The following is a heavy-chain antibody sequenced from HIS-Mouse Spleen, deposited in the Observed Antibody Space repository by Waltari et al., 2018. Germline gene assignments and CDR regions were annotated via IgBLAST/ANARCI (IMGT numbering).Heavy chain of an antibody. Sequence: QLQLQESGPGLVKPSETLSLTCTASGGSISSTSYYWGWSRQPPGKGLEWIGSIYYSVSTYYNPSLKSRVTISVDTSKNQFSLKLSSVTAADTAVYYCASGVVVAATAVHFDYWGQGTLVTVSS. CDR3: ASGVVVAATAVHFDY. CDR1: GGSISSTSYY. J-gene: IGHJ4*02. V-gene: IGHV4-39*07. CDR2: IYYSVST. D-gene: IGHD2-15*01.